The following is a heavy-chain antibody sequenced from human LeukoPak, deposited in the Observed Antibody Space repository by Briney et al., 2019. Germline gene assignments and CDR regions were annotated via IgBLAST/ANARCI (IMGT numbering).Heavy chain of an antibody. J-gene: IGHJ5*02. CDR2: INPNNGRT. CDR3: ARDQAPRMITFGGPRRWFDP. CDR1: GYTFSDYY. V-gene: IGHV1-2*02. D-gene: IGHD3-16*01. Sequence: ASVKVSCKTSGYTFSDYYMHWVRQAPGQGLEWMGWINPNNGRTSYAQKFQGRVTMTRDTSISTAYMELSRLRSDDTAVYYCARDQAPRMITFGGPRRWFDPWGQGTLVTVSS.